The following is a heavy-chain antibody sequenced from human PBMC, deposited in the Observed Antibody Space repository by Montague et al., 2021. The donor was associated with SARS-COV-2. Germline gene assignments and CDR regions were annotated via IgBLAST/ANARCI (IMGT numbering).Heavy chain of an antibody. CDR2: IYHSGST. Sequence: SETRSLTCAVSGGSISSSNWWSWVRQPPGKGLEWIGEIYHSGSTNYDPSLKSRVTISVDKSKNQFSLKLSSVTAADTAVYYCARGGSSSFPFDYWGQGTLVTVSS. V-gene: IGHV4-4*02. CDR3: ARGGSSSFPFDY. CDR1: GGSISSSNW. J-gene: IGHJ4*02. D-gene: IGHD6-13*01.